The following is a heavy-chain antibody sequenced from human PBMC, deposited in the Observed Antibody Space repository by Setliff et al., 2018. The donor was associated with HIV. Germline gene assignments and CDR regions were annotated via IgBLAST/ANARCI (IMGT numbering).Heavy chain of an antibody. D-gene: IGHD3-10*01. CDR3: ARDFKSGYVDY. CDR1: GFIFSDYG. V-gene: IGHV3-33*01. J-gene: IGHJ4*02. Sequence: GGSLRLSCAAAGFIFSDYGIHWVRQAPGKGLEWVAVIYNDGVNRYFGDSVEGRFTISRDNSRNTVSLQMNSLRGDDTAVYYCARDFKSGYVDYLGQGIPVTVSS. CDR2: IYNDGVNR.